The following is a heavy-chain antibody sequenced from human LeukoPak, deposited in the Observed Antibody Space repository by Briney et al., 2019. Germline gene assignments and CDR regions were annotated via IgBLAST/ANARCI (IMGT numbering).Heavy chain of an antibody. CDR1: GFTFSSYW. J-gene: IGHJ4*02. CDR3: AKDKDSSSSPYYFDY. D-gene: IGHD6-6*01. V-gene: IGHV3-23*01. Sequence: GGSLRLSCAASGFTFSSYWMHWVRQAPGKGLEWVSAISGSGGSTYYADSVKGRFTISRDNSKNTLYLQMNSLRAEDTAVYYCAKDKDSSSSPYYFDYWGQGTLVTVSS. CDR2: ISGSGGST.